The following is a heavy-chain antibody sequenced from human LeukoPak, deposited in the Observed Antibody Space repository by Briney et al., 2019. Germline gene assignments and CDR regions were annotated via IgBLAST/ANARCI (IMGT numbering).Heavy chain of an antibody. V-gene: IGHV4-39*01. J-gene: IGHJ4*02. CDR3: ARLSYYYDSSGYYRPAFDY. CDR2: IYYSGST. D-gene: IGHD3-22*01. Sequence: PSETLSLTCTVSGGSISSSSYYWGWIRQPPGKGLVWIGSIYYSGSTYYNPSLKSRVTISVDTSKNQFSLKLSSVTAADTAVYYCARLSYYYDSSGYYRPAFDYWGQGTLVTVSS. CDR1: GGSISSSSYY.